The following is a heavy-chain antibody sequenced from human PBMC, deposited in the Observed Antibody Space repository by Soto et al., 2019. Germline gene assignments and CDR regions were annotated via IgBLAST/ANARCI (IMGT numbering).Heavy chain of an antibody. CDR2: INPNSGGT. CDR1: GYTFTGYY. J-gene: IGHJ6*02. V-gene: IGHV1-2*04. Sequence: GASVKVSCKASGYTFTGYYMHWVRQAPGQGLEWMGWINPNSGGTNYAQKFQGWVTMTRDTSISTAYMELSRLRSDDTAVYYCARGRIEGESNYYGMDVWGQGTTVTVSS. CDR3: ARGRIEGESNYYGMDV. D-gene: IGHD3-16*01.